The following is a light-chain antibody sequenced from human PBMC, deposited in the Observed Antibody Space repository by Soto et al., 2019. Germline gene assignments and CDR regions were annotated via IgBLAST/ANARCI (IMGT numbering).Light chain of an antibody. V-gene: IGKV2D-29*01. CDR1: QSLLHSDGKTY. Sequence: DIVMRQTPLSLWVTYGQPATISCKSSQSLLHSDGKTYLYWYLQKTGQPPQLLIYEVSNRSSGVPDRFSGSWSGTDFTLQISRVEAEDVGVYYCMQSIQLPITFGGGTKVDI. CDR2: EVS. J-gene: IGKJ4*01. CDR3: MQSIQLPIT.